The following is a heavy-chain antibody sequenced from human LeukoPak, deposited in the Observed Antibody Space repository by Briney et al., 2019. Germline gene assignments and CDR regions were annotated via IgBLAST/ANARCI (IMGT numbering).Heavy chain of an antibody. CDR3: ARSSGYDDFDY. D-gene: IGHD5-12*01. V-gene: IGHV1-69*04. Sequence: GASVKVSCKASGGTFSSYAISWVRQAPGQGLEWKGRIIPILGIANYAQKFQGRVTITADKSTSTAYMELSSLRSEDTAVYYCARSSGYDDFDYWGQGTLVTVSS. CDR1: GGTFSSYA. CDR2: IIPILGIA. J-gene: IGHJ4*02.